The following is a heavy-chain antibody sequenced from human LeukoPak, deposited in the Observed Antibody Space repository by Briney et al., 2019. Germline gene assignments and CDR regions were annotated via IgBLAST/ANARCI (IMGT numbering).Heavy chain of an antibody. CDR2: IRYDGSNK. J-gene: IGHJ6*03. CDR3: ARLRGRTIFGVVPSGMDV. V-gene: IGHV3-30*02. CDR1: GFTFSSYG. D-gene: IGHD3-3*01. Sequence: GGSLRLSCAASGFTFSSYGMHWVRQAPGKGLEWVAFIRYDGSNKYYADSVKGRFTISRDNAKNSLYLQMNSLRAEDTAVYYCARLRGRTIFGVVPSGMDVWGKGTTVTVSS.